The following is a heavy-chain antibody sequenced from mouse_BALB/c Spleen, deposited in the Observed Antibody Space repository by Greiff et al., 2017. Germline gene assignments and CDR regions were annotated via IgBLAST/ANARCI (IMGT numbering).Heavy chain of an antibody. Sequence: DVKLVESGGGLVKPGGSLKLSCAASGFTFSSYTMSWVRQTPEKRLEWVATISSGGSYTYYPDSVKGRFTISRDNAKNTLYLQMSSLKSEDTAMYYCTRVDGDDFPAWFAYWGQGTLVTVSA. J-gene: IGHJ3*01. V-gene: IGHV5-6-4*01. CDR3: TRVDGDDFPAWFAY. CDR1: GFTFSSYT. CDR2: ISSGGSYT. D-gene: IGHD2-4*01.